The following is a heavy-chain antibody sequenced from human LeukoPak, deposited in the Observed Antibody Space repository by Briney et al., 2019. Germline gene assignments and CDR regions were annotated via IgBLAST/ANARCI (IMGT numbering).Heavy chain of an antibody. Sequence: GGSLRLSCTASGFTFSNAWMSWVRQAPGKGLEWVGRIRSNSNGGTTDYAAPVKGRFTVSRDDSKNALYLQMNSLRAEDTAVYYCAKGANYDFWSGSPENWFDPWGQGTLVTVSS. CDR3: AKGANYDFWSGSPENWFDP. D-gene: IGHD3-3*01. CDR2: IRSNSNGGTT. J-gene: IGHJ5*02. V-gene: IGHV3-15*01. CDR1: GFTFSNAW.